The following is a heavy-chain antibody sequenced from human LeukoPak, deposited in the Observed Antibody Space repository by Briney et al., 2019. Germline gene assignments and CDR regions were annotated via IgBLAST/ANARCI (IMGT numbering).Heavy chain of an antibody. CDR2: IYYSGST. CDR3: ARGRAGPIVVVIYYFDY. J-gene: IGHJ4*02. D-gene: IGHD3-22*01. CDR1: GGSISSYY. Sequence: SETLSLTCTVSGGSISSYYWSWIRQPPGKGLEWIGYIYYSGSTNYNPSLKSRVTISVDTSKNQFSLKLSSVTAADTAVYYCARGRAGPIVVVIYYFDYWGQGTLVTVSS. V-gene: IGHV4-59*12.